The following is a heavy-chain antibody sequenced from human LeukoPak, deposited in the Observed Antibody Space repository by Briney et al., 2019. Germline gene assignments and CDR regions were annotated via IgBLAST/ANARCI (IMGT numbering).Heavy chain of an antibody. D-gene: IGHD5-18*01. J-gene: IGHJ4*02. Sequence: VANIKQDGSEKYYVDSVKGRFTISRDNAKNSLYLQMNSLRAEDTAVYYCAASGYSYGPLWYWGQGTLVTVSS. V-gene: IGHV3-7*01. CDR3: AASGYSYGPLWY. CDR2: IKQDGSEK.